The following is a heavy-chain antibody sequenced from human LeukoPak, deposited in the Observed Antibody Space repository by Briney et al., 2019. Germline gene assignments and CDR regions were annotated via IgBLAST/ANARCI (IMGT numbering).Heavy chain of an antibody. D-gene: IGHD6-13*01. J-gene: IGHJ4*02. CDR2: ISGSGGST. CDR1: GFTFSSYA. CDR3: AKYSSPRLGYFDY. Sequence: GGSLRLSCVASGFTFSSYAMSWVRQAPGKGLEWVSAISGSGGSTYYADSVKGRFTISRDNSKNTLYLQMNSLRAEDTAVYYCAKYSSPRLGYFDYWGQGTLVTVSS. V-gene: IGHV3-23*01.